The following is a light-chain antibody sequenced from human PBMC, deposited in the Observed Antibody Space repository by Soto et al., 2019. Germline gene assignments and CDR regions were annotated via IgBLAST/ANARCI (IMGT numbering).Light chain of an antibody. Sequence: EVLITQSPATLSVSPGERVTLSCRASQSVRSNLAWYQQKPGQAPRLLIYGASTRETGIPAMFSGSGSGTEFTLTISSLQSEDFALYYCQQYNTWTPTFGQGTKVDIK. J-gene: IGKJ1*01. CDR3: QQYNTWTPT. V-gene: IGKV3-15*01. CDR2: GAS. CDR1: QSVRSN.